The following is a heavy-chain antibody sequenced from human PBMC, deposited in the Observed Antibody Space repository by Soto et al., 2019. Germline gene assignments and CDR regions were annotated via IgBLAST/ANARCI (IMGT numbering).Heavy chain of an antibody. D-gene: IGHD1-26*01. J-gene: IGHJ4*02. V-gene: IGHV1-18*01. Sequence: ARGQGLEWMGRISAFNGNTNQSPKLQGRFTMTTDTSTNTAHMELRSLTSDDTAVYFCGRVLSGSYFDDSDFWGQGTLVTGPS. CDR2: ISAFNGNT. CDR3: GRVLSGSYFDDSDF.